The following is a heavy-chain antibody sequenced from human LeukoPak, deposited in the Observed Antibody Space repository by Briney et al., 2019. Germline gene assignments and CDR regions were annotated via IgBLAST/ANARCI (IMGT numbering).Heavy chain of an antibody. Sequence: GRSLRLSCAASGFTFSSYGMHWVRQAPGKGLEWVAVIWYDGSNKYYADSVKGRFTISRDNSKNTLYLQMNSLRAEDTAVYYCAKVPSGSPCYFDYWGQGTLVTVSS. CDR1: GFTFSSYG. V-gene: IGHV3-33*06. CDR2: IWYDGSNK. J-gene: IGHJ4*02. CDR3: AKVPSGSPCYFDY. D-gene: IGHD1-26*01.